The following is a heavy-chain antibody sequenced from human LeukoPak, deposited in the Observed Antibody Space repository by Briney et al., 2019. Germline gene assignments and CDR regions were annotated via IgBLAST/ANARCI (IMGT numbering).Heavy chain of an antibody. CDR2: IKQDGSDK. V-gene: IGHV3-7*03. D-gene: IGHD1-1*01. CDR3: AKDTLYNWNVHNYFDY. J-gene: IGHJ4*02. Sequence: GGSLRLSCEASGFTFSSHYISWIRQAPGKGLEWVANIKQDGSDKYYLDSVKGRFTISRDNAKNSLYLQMNSLRAEDTALYYCAKDTLYNWNVHNYFDYWGQGTLVTVSS. CDR1: GFTFSSHY.